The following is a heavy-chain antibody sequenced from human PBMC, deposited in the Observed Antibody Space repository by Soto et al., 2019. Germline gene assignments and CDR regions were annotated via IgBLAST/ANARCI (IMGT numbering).Heavy chain of an antibody. V-gene: IGHV3-11*06. J-gene: IGHJ4*02. CDR2: ITISSSYT. Sequence: QVQLGESGGGLVKPGGSLRLSCAASGFTFTDYYMSWIRQAPGKGLEWVSYITISSSYTNYADSVKGRFTISRDNAKNSLYLQMNSLRAEDTAVYYCARVRVYCSGDSCYGYYFDYWGQGTLVTVSS. CDR1: GFTFTDYY. CDR3: ARVRVYCSGDSCYGYYFDY. D-gene: IGHD2-15*01.